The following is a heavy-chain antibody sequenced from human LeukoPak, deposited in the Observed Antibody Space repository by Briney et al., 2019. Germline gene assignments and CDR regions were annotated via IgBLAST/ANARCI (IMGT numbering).Heavy chain of an antibody. J-gene: IGHJ6*03. CDR1: GGSIGTYY. CDR2: IYVTGST. V-gene: IGHV4-59*08. CDR3: ARHIGGGIEDMDV. Sequence: SETLSLTCTVSGGSIGTYYWSWIRQSPGKGLEWIGYIYVTGSTGYNPYLQSRVTISVDTSRNQFFLKMSSVAAADTAVYYCARHIGGGIEDMDVWGKGTKVTVSS. D-gene: IGHD3-16*02.